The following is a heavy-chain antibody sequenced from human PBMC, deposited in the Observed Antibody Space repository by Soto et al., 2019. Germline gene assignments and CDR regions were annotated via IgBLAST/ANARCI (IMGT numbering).Heavy chain of an antibody. D-gene: IGHD3-22*01. Sequence: TSETLSLTCTVSGGSISSSSYYWGWIRQPPGKGLEWIGGIYYSGSTYYNPSLKSRVTISVDTSKNQFSLKLSSVTAADTAVYYCARHRKITMIVVVITTATSYFDYWGQGTLVTVSS. CDR2: IYYSGST. V-gene: IGHV4-39*01. J-gene: IGHJ4*02. CDR3: ARHRKITMIVVVITTATSYFDY. CDR1: GGSISSSSYY.